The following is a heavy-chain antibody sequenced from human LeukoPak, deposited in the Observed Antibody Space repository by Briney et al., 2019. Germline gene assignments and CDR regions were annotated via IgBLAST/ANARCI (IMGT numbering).Heavy chain of an antibody. CDR3: GRVPSTLYDFWSAYLIDY. CDR2: INPNTGGT. D-gene: IGHD3-3*01. J-gene: IGHJ4*02. CDR1: GYTFTDYY. Sequence: ASVKVSCKPSGYTFTDYYIHWVRQAPGQGLEWMGWINPNTGGTNYAQKLQGRVTMTRDTSTSTAYMELRSLRSDDTAVYYCGRVPSTLYDFWSAYLIDYWGQGTLVTVSS. V-gene: IGHV1-2*02.